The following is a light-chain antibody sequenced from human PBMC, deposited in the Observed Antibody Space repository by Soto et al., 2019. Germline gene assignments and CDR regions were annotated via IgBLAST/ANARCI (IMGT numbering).Light chain of an antibody. CDR1: QSISSW. CDR2: RAS. V-gene: IGKV1-5*03. Sequence: IQMTQSPSTLSAPLGERVPITFRASQSISSWLAWYQQKPGKAPKLLIYRASSWESGIPARFSGSGSGTEFTLTINSLQPDDFATYYCQQRNSFSITFGQGTRLEI. CDR3: QQRNSFSIT. J-gene: IGKJ5*01.